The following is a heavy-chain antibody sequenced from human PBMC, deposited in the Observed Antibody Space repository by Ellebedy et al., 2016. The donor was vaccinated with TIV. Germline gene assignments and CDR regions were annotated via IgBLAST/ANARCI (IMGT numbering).Heavy chain of an antibody. J-gene: IGHJ6*02. CDR1: GGSISSSSYY. V-gene: IGHV4-39*01. D-gene: IGHD6-13*01. CDR3: AGRWGMAAAGYLYGMDV. Sequence: SETLSLTCTVSGGSISSSSYYWGWIRQPPGKGLEWIGSIYYSGRTYYNPSLKSRVTISVDTSKNQFSLKLSSVTAADTAVYYCAGRWGMAAAGYLYGMDVWGQGTTVTVSS. CDR2: IYYSGRT.